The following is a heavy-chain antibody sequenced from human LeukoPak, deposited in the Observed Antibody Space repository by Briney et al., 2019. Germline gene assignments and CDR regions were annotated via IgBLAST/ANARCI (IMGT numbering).Heavy chain of an antibody. CDR2: ISSSGSTI. V-gene: IGHV3-11*04. CDR1: GFTFSDYY. D-gene: IGHD3-22*01. J-gene: IGHJ6*03. Sequence: GGSLRLSCAASGFTFSDYYMSWIRQAPGKGLEWVSYISSSGSTIYYADSVKGRFTISRDNAKNSLYLQMNSLRAEDTAVYYCARGADSSGYRTVYYYYYMDVWGKGTTVTVSS. CDR3: ARGADSSGYRTVYYYYYMDV.